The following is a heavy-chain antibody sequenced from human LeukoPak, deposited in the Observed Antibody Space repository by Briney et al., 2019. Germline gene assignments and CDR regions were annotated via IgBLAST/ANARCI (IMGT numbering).Heavy chain of an antibody. CDR1: GFSLSTSGVG. V-gene: IGHV2-5*01. D-gene: IGHD5-24*01. CDR2: IYWNDDK. Sequence: SSPTVVNPTQTLTLTCTFSGFSLSTSGVGVGWIRQPPGKALEWLALIYWNDDKRYSPSLKSRLTVTKDTSKNQVVLTMTNMDPVDTATYYCARSRILMATIRDFDYWGQGTLVTVSS. J-gene: IGHJ4*02. CDR3: ARSRILMATIRDFDY.